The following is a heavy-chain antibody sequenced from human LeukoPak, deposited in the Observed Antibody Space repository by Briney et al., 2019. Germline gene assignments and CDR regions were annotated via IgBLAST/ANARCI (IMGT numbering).Heavy chain of an antibody. J-gene: IGHJ1*01. V-gene: IGHV4-59*01. Sequence: SETLSLTCTVSGGSISSYYWSWIRQPPGKGLEWIGYIYYSGSTNYNPSLKSRVTISVDTSKNQFSLKLSSVTAADTAVYYCARDLDGGNTGFFQHWGQGTLVTVSS. CDR2: IYYSGST. CDR1: GGSISSYY. D-gene: IGHD4-23*01. CDR3: ARDLDGGNTGFFQH.